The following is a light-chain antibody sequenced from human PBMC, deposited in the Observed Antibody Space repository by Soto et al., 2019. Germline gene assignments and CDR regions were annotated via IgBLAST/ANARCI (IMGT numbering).Light chain of an antibody. V-gene: IGKV1-5*01. CDR3: QQYNTYST. Sequence: DIQLTQSPSTLSASVGDTVTISCRASESLIGWLAWYQQRPGSAPKLLIYDASSLEGGVPSRFTGDGSGTEFTLTISSLQPDDFATYYCQQYNTYSTFGQGTRLEIK. CDR1: ESLIGW. J-gene: IGKJ5*01. CDR2: DAS.